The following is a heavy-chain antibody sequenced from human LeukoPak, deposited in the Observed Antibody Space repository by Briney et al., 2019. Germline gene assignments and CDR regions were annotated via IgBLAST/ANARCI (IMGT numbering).Heavy chain of an antibody. Sequence: SETLSLTCTVSGGSISSYYWSWIRQPPGKGLEWIGYIYYSGSTNYNPSLKSRVTISVDTSKNQFSLKLSSVTAADTAVYYCARAGTWIQLWLPPKPDAFDIWGQGTMVTVSS. CDR2: IYYSGST. V-gene: IGHV4-59*01. D-gene: IGHD5-18*01. J-gene: IGHJ3*02. CDR1: GGSISSYY. CDR3: ARAGTWIQLWLPPKPDAFDI.